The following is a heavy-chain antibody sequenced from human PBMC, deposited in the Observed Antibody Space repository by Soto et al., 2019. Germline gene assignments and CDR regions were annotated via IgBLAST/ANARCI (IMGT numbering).Heavy chain of an antibody. Sequence: SETLSLTCTVSGGSISSSSYYWGWIRQPPGKGLEWIGSIYYSGSTYYNPSLKSRVTISVDTSKNQFSLKLSSVTAADTAVYYCARHILRFINWFDPWGQGTLVTVSS. V-gene: IGHV4-39*01. J-gene: IGHJ5*02. CDR1: GGSISSSSYY. D-gene: IGHD3-3*01. CDR3: ARHILRFINWFDP. CDR2: IYYSGST.